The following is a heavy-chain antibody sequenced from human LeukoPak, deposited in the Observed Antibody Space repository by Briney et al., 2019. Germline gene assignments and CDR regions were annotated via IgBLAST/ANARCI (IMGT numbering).Heavy chain of an antibody. CDR3: ARLGDFWSGYYRWDWFDP. CDR1: GGSFSGYY. D-gene: IGHD3-3*01. CDR2: INHSGST. J-gene: IGHJ5*02. Sequence: SETLSLTCAVYGGSFSGYYWSWIRQPPGKGLEWIGEINHSGSTNYNPSLKSRVTISVDTSKNQFSLKLSSVTAADTAVYYCARLGDFWSGYYRWDWFDPWGQGTLVTVSS. V-gene: IGHV4-34*01.